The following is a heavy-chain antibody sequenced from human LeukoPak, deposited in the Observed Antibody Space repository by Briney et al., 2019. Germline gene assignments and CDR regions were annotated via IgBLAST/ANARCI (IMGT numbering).Heavy chain of an antibody. CDR3: ARGVRAAAGTGYFDY. Sequence: GGSLRLSCAASGFTFSSYSMNWVRQAPGKGLEWVSSISSSSSYIYHADSVKGRFTISRDNAKNSLYLQMNSLRAEDTAVYYCARGVRAAAGTGYFDYWGQGTLVTVSS. CDR2: ISSSSSYI. V-gene: IGHV3-21*01. J-gene: IGHJ4*02. D-gene: IGHD6-13*01. CDR1: GFTFSSYS.